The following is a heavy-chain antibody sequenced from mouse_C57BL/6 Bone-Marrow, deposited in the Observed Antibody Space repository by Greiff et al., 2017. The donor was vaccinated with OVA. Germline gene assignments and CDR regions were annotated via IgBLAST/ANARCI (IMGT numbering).Heavy chain of an antibody. CDR1: GFSLTSYG. V-gene: IGHV2-5*01. CDR2: IWRGGST. CDR3: ATYDGYYEEYAMDY. Sequence: QVQLQQSGPGLVQPSQSLSITCTVSGFSLTSYGVHWVRQSPGKGLEWLGVIWRGGSTDYNAAFMSRLSITKDNSKSQVFFKMNSLQADDTAIYYCATYDGYYEEYAMDYWGQGTSVTVSS. D-gene: IGHD2-3*01. J-gene: IGHJ4*01.